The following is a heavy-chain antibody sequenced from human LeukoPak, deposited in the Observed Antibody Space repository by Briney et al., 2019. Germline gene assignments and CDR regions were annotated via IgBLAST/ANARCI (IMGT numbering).Heavy chain of an antibody. V-gene: IGHV3-72*01. CDR2: SRNRAKSYTT. CDR1: GFTFNSYA. Sequence: GGSLRLSCAASGFTFNSYAMSWVRQAPGKGLEWVGRSRNRAKSYTTDYAASVKGRFTISRDDSKSTLYLQMNSLETEDTAVYYCSRDATGDHWGQGTLVSVSS. J-gene: IGHJ4*02. CDR3: SRDATGDH.